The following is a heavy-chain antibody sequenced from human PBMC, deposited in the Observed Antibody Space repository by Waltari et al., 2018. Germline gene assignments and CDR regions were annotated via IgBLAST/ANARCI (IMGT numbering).Heavy chain of an antibody. Sequence: QLQLQASGPGLVKPSETLSLTCTVSGGSISSSSYYLGWIRQPPGKGLYWIGSTYYSRSTYYNPSLKGGVTISVDTSKKQFFLKLSSVTAADTAVYYCAISGTTFWFDPWGQGTLVTVSS. V-gene: IGHV4-39*07. CDR2: TYYSRST. D-gene: IGHD1-7*01. J-gene: IGHJ5*02. CDR3: AISGTTFWFDP. CDR1: GGSISSSSYY.